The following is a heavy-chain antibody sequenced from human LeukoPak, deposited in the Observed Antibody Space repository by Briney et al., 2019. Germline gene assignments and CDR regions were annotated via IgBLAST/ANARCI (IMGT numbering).Heavy chain of an antibody. V-gene: IGHV3-66*02. CDR2: IYSGGST. CDR1: GFTVSSNY. CDR3: ARDRRPITIFGVVTKLIEY. Sequence: GGSLRLSCAASGFTVSSNYMSWVRQAPGKGLEWVSVIYSGGSTYYADSVKGRFTISRDNSKNTLYLQMNSLRAEDTAVYYCARDRRPITIFGVVTKLIEYWGQGTLVTVSS. D-gene: IGHD3-3*01. J-gene: IGHJ4*02.